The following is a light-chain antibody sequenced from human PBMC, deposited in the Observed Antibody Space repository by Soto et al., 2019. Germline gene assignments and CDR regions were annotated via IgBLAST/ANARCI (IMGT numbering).Light chain of an antibody. J-gene: IGKJ1*01. CDR2: GAS. V-gene: IGKV3-15*01. CDR3: QQYNNWWT. CDR1: QSVSSN. Sequence: EIVMTQSPATLSVSPGERVTLSCRASQSVSSNLAWYQQKPGQAPRLLIYGASTRATCIPARFSGSGSGTEFTLTISSLQSEDFAVYYCQQYNNWWTFGQGTKVEIK.